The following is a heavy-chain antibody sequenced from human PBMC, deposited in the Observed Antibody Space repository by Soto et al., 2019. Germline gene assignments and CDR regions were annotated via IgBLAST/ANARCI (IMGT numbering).Heavy chain of an antibody. CDR2: ISAYNGNT. Sequence: QVPLVQSGAEVKKPGASVKVSCKASGYTFTSYGISWVRQAPGQGLEWMGWISAYNGNTNYAQKLQGRVTMTTDTSTSTAYMELRSLRSDDTAVYYCARVSGLLGYCSGGSCYRFDYWGQGTLVTVSS. V-gene: IGHV1-18*01. J-gene: IGHJ4*02. CDR3: ARVSGLLGYCSGGSCYRFDY. D-gene: IGHD2-15*01. CDR1: GYTFTSYG.